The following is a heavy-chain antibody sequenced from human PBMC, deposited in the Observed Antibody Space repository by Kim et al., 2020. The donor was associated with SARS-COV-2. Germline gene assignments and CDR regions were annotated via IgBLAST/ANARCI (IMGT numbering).Heavy chain of an antibody. CDR2: IYHSGST. D-gene: IGHD2-15*01. CDR1: GGSISSGGYS. J-gene: IGHJ5*02. Sequence: SETLSLTCAVSGGSISSGGYSWSWIRQPPGKGLEWIGYIYHSGSTYYNPSLKSRVTISVDRSKNQFSLKLSSVTAADTAVYYCARVRGSGGSCYWFDPWGQGTLVTVSS. CDR3: ARVRGSGGSCYWFDP. V-gene: IGHV4-30-2*01.